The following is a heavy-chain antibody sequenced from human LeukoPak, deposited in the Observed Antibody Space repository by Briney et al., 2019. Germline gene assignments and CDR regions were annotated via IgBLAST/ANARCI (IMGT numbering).Heavy chain of an antibody. Sequence: GRSLRPSCAASGFTFSSYAMHWVRQAPGKGLEWVAVISYDGSNKYYADSVKGRFTISRDNSKNTLYLQMNSLRAEDTAVYYCARNYYDSSGYYFDYWGQGTLVTVSS. D-gene: IGHD3-22*01. CDR2: ISYDGSNK. J-gene: IGHJ4*02. V-gene: IGHV3-30-3*01. CDR1: GFTFSSYA. CDR3: ARNYYDSSGYYFDY.